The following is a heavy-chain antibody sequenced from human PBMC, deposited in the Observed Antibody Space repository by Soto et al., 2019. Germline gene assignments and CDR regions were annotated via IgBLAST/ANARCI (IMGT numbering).Heavy chain of an antibody. CDR3: ARETGSYNWNDGLMDV. D-gene: IGHD1-20*01. J-gene: IGHJ6*02. V-gene: IGHV3-21*01. Sequence: SVTGRFTISRDNAKKSVYLQMNSLRAEDTAVYYCARETGSYNWNDGLMDVRGQGTTVTVSS.